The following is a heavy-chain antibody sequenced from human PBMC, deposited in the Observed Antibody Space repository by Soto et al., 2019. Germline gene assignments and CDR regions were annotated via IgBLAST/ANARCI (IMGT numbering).Heavy chain of an antibody. CDR1: GYTFTGYY. CDR3: ATHSSSSFEGPYYYYGMDV. CDR2: INPNSGGT. Sequence: ASVKVSCKASGYTFTGYYMHWVRQAPGQGLEWMGWINPNSGGTNYAQKFQGWVTMTRDTSISTAYMELSRLRSDDTAVYYCATHSSSSFEGPYYYYGMDVWGQGTTVTVSS. V-gene: IGHV1-2*04. J-gene: IGHJ6*02. D-gene: IGHD6-6*01.